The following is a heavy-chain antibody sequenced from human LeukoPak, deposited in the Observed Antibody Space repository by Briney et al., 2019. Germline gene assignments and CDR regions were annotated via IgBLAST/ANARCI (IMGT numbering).Heavy chain of an antibody. CDR1: GFAFSSYW. D-gene: IGHD4-11*01. CDR2: IKQDGGEK. V-gene: IGHV3-7*03. J-gene: IGHJ5*02. Sequence: GGSLRLSCAVSGFAFSSYWMNWVRQAPGKGLEWVASIKQDGGEKYYVDSVKDRFTISRVNAKNSLYLQMSSLRAEDTAVYYCARGTYSNYEGWFDPWGQGTLVTVSS. CDR3: ARGTYSNYEGWFDP.